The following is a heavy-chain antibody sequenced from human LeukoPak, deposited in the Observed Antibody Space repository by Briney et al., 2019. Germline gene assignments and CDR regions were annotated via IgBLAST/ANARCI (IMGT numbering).Heavy chain of an antibody. Sequence: GGSLTLSCRASGCSFTTYSMNWVRQAPGKGLEWVSVIRAEGDPTHYADSVKGRLTISRYNSKNMLYLQMNSLRGEDTDIYYCGKDGHCHDSVCPTKIVVAGYVDHWGQGTLVSVSS. CDR3: GKDGHCHDSVCPTKIVVAGYVDH. J-gene: IGHJ4*02. D-gene: IGHD6-19*01. CDR2: IRAEGDPT. V-gene: IGHV3-23*01. CDR1: GCSFTTYS.